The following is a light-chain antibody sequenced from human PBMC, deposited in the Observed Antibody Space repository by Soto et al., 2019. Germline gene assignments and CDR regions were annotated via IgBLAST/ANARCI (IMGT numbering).Light chain of an antibody. CDR3: ISYTNRQSYV. CDR2: AVS. J-gene: IGLJ1*01. CDR1: SSDIGGYDH. V-gene: IGLV2-14*01. Sequence: QSALTQPASVSGSPGQSITISCTGTSSDIGGYDHVAWYQQFPGKSPKLMIYAVSDRPSGVSDRFSGSKSGITASLTISGLQTEDEADYYCISYTNRQSYVFGTGTKVTVL.